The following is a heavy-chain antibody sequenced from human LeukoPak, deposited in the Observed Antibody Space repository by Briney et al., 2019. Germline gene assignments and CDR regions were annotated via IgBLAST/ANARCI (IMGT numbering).Heavy chain of an antibody. CDR1: GFSFSSYA. Sequence: GGSLRLSCSASGFSFSSYAMHWVRQAPGKGLEYVSAISSNGGSTYYADSVKGRFTISRDNSKNTLYLQMSSLRAEDTAVYYCVKDPLWFGESLDAFDIWGQGTMVTVSS. CDR3: VKDPLWFGESLDAFDI. CDR2: ISSNGGST. V-gene: IGHV3-64D*06. D-gene: IGHD3-10*01. J-gene: IGHJ3*02.